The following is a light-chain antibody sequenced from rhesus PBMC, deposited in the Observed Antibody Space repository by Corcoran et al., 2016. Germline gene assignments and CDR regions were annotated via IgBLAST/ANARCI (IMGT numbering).Light chain of an antibody. V-gene: IGKV1-25*01. CDR2: EAS. CDR1: QGISND. CDR3: QHYYSTPYS. J-gene: IGKJ2*01. Sequence: DIQLTQSPSSLSASVGDRVTITCRASQGISNDLSWYQQKPGENPKRLIYEASSLQSGIPSRFSGSGSGTDFTLTISSLQSEDFATYYCQHYYSTPYSFGQGTKVEIK.